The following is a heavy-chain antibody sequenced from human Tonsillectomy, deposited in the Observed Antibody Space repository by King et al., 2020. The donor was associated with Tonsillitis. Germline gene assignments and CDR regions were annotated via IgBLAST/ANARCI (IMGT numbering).Heavy chain of an antibody. CDR1: GFTFSSYG. Sequence: QLVQSGGGVVQPGRSLRLSCAASGFTFSSYGMHWVRQAPGKGLEWVAVISYDGSNKYYADSVKGRFTIYRDNSKKTLYLQMNSLRAEDTAVYYCAKAYWGSRGWGQGTLVTVSS. CDR2: ISYDGSNK. D-gene: IGHD7-27*01. CDR3: AKAYWGSRG. V-gene: IGHV3-30*18. J-gene: IGHJ4*02.